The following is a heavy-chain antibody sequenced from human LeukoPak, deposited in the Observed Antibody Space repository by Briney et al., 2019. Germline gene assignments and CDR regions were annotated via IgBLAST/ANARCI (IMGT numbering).Heavy chain of an antibody. CDR1: GYTFTGYY. CDR2: INPNSGGT. D-gene: IGHD6-19*01. Sequence: GASVKVSRKASGYTFTGYYMHWVRQAPGQGLEWMGWINPNSGGTNYAQKFQGRVTMTRDTSISTAYMELSRLRSDDTAVCYCARGGSGWFNWFDPWGQGTLVTVSS. CDR3: ARGGSGWFNWFDP. V-gene: IGHV1-2*02. J-gene: IGHJ5*02.